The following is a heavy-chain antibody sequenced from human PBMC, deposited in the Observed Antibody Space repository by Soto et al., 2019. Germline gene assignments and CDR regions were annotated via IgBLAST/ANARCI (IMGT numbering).Heavy chain of an antibody. CDR3: AREATYYDFWSGYYPYFDY. CDR1: GLTFSSYA. J-gene: IGHJ4*02. CDR2: ISYDGSNK. Sequence: QVQLVESGGGVVQPGRSLRLSCAASGLTFSSYAMHWVRQAPGKGLEWVAVISYDGSNKYYADSVNGRFTISRDNSKNTLYLQMNSLRAEDTAVYYCAREATYYDFWSGYYPYFDYWGQGTLATVSS. V-gene: IGHV3-30-3*01. D-gene: IGHD3-3*01.